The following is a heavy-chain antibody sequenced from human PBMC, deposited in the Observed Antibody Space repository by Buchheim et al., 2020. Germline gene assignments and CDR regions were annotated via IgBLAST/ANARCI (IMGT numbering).Heavy chain of an antibody. D-gene: IGHD3-22*01. CDR3: VTSGSYYYYAMDV. CDR2: INSDGRTT. Sequence: EVQLVESGGGLVQPGGSLRLSCAASGFTFSSYWMHWVRQAPGKGLVCVERINSDGRTTTYADSVKGRFTISRDNAMNTLYLQMISLRAEDTAVYYCVTSGSYYYYAMDVWGQGTT. V-gene: IGHV3-74*01. CDR1: GFTFSSYW. J-gene: IGHJ6*02.